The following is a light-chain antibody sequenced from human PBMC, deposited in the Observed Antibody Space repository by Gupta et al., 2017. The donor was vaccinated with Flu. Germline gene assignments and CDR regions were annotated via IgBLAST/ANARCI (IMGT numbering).Light chain of an antibody. CDR1: NIGSNT. V-gene: IGLV3-21*02. J-gene: IGLJ3*02. CDR2: DDS. Sequence: GQTTRSTGSGYNIGSNTVNWYQQQAGTAPELLIYDDSDRPSGIPERFSGSKSGTTATLTISRLQAEDEADYYCAAWDNSHNGWVFGGGTKLTVL. CDR3: AAWDNSHNGWV.